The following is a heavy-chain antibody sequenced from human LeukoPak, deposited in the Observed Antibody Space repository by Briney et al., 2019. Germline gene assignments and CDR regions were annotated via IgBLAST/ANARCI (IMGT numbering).Heavy chain of an antibody. CDR1: GFTFSTYW. V-gene: IGHV3-7*03. J-gene: IGHJ4*02. D-gene: IGHD3-10*01. CDR2: IKQDGSEK. Sequence: GGSLRLSCAASGFTFSTYWMLWVRQAPGKGLEWVASIKQDGSEKYYVDSMKGRFTISRDNAENSLYLQMNSLRAEDTAVYYCAKGKEGYFDYXXXGTLVTVSS. CDR3: AKGKEGYFDY.